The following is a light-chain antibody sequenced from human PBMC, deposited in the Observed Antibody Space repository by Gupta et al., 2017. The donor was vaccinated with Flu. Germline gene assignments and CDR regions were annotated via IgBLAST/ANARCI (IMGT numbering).Light chain of an antibody. V-gene: IGKV2-28*01. CDR2: LRS. Sequence: EIVMTQSPLSLTVRPGEPASISCRSSQSLLDSDGYNYLDWYVQRPGQSPQVLPYLRSNRASGASDRVTGSGSGTSFTLNFTSVEAEDVGVYYCMQALQTPPFTFGQGTKL. CDR3: MQALQTPPFT. J-gene: IGKJ2*01. CDR1: QSLLDSDGYNY.